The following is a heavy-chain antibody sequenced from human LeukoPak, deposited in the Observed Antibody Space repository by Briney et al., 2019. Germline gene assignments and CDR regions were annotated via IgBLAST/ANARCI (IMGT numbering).Heavy chain of an antibody. CDR1: GFTFSSYS. CDR3: ARTYSWGMPDY. V-gene: IGHV3-21*01. CDR2: ISSSSSYT. J-gene: IGHJ4*02. Sequence: PGGSLRLSCAASGFTFSSYSMNWVRQAPGKGLEWVSSISSSSSYTYYADSVKGRFTISRDNAKNSLYLQMNSLRAEDTAVYYCARTYSWGMPDYWGQGTLVTVSS. D-gene: IGHD5-18*01.